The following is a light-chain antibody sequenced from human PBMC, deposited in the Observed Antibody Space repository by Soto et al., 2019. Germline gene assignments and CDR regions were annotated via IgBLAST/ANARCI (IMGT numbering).Light chain of an antibody. Sequence: QAVVTQPASVSGSPGQSITISCTGTSSDVGGYKYVSWYQQHPGKAPKLMIYDVSNRPSGVSNRFSGSKPGNTASLTISGLQAEDEADYYCSSYTSSSTLVFGTGTKVTVL. CDR2: DVS. CDR3: SSYTSSSTLV. J-gene: IGLJ1*01. V-gene: IGLV2-14*01. CDR1: SSDVGGYKY.